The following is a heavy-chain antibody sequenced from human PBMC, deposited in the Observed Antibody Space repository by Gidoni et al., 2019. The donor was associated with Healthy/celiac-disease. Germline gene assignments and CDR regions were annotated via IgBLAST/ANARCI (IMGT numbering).Heavy chain of an antibody. Sequence: QVQLVESGGGVVQPGRSLRLSCAASGFTFRSYGMHWVRQAPGKGLEWVAVISYDGSNKYYADSVKGRFTISRDNSKNTLYLQMNSLRAEDTAVYYCAKDRAIAAAGRAFDYWGQGTLVTVSS. J-gene: IGHJ4*02. CDR1: GFTFRSYG. V-gene: IGHV3-30*18. CDR3: AKDRAIAAAGRAFDY. CDR2: ISYDGSNK. D-gene: IGHD6-13*01.